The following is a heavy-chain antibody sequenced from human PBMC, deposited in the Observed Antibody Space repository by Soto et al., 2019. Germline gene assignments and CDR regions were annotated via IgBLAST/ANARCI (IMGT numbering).Heavy chain of an antibody. Sequence: EVQLVESGGGLVKPGGSLRLSCAASGFTFSNAWMNWVRQAPGKGLEWVGRIKSKTDGGTTDYAAPVKGRFTISRDDSKNTLYLQMNSLKTEDTAVYYCTTDIVVDYDYVWVSYRYTVLVDYWGQGTLVTVSS. CDR2: IKSKTDGGTT. CDR1: GFTFSNAW. J-gene: IGHJ4*02. D-gene: IGHD3-16*02. CDR3: TTDIVVDYDYVWVSYRYTVLVDY. V-gene: IGHV3-15*07.